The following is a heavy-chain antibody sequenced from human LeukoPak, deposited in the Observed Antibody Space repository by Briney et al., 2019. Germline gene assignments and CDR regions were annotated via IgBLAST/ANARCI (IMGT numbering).Heavy chain of an antibody. CDR3: ARVALWFGAATRDYYYGMDV. CDR1: GGTFSSYA. V-gene: IGHV1-69*13. CDR2: IIPIFGTT. Sequence: SVKVSCKASGGTFSSYAISWVRQAPGQGLEWMGGIIPIFGTTNYAQKFQGRVTITADESTSTAYMELSSLRSEDTAMYYCARVALWFGAATRDYYYGMDVWGQGTTVTVSS. D-gene: IGHD3-10*01. J-gene: IGHJ6*02.